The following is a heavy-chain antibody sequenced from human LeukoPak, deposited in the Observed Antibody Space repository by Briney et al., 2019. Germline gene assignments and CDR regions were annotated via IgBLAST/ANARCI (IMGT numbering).Heavy chain of an antibody. CDR1: GYSFSSYW. D-gene: IGHD2-2*01. CDR3: ARARGYCSSTSCQNWFDP. Sequence: GESLKISCKGSGYSFSSYWIGWVRQMPGKGPEWMGIIYPSDSDTRYSPSFQGQVTISADKSISTAYLQWSSLKASDTAMYYCARARGYCSSTSCQNWFDPWGQGTLVTVSS. V-gene: IGHV5-51*01. J-gene: IGHJ5*02. CDR2: IYPSDSDT.